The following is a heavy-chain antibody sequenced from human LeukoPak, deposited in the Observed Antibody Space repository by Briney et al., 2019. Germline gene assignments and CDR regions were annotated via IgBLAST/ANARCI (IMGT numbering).Heavy chain of an antibody. V-gene: IGHV3-23*01. CDR3: AKEIAVAGEYYFDY. CDR1: GFSFSSYA. CDR2: ISGSGGST. D-gene: IGHD6-19*01. Sequence: PGGSLRLSCAASGFSFSSYAMTWVRQAPGKGLEWVSAISGSGGSTYYADSVKGRFTISRDNSKNTLYLQMNSLRAEDTAVYYCAKEIAVAGEYYFDYWGQGTLVTVSS. J-gene: IGHJ4*02.